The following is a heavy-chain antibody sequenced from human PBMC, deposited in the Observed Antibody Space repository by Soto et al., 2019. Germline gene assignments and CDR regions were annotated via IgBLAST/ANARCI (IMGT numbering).Heavy chain of an antibody. D-gene: IGHD3-22*01. Sequence: QVQLVQSGAEVKKPGSSVKVSCKASGGTFSNYSFSWVRQAPGQGLEWMGGIIPIFGTANYAQKFQGRVTITADKFTSTAYMELSSLRSEDTAVYYCARDSPNNYYDSSGYYTYYGMDVWGQGTTVTVSS. V-gene: IGHV1-69*06. CDR1: GGTFSNYS. CDR2: IIPIFGTA. CDR3: ARDSPNNYYDSSGYYTYYGMDV. J-gene: IGHJ6*02.